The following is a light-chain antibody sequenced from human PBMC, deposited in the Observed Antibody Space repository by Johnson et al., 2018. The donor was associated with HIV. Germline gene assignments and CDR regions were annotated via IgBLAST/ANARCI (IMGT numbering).Light chain of an antibody. CDR3: GTWDSSLSAYV. CDR2: ENN. V-gene: IGLV1-51*02. CDR1: TSNIGNNY. J-gene: IGLJ1*01. Sequence: HSVLTQPPSVSAATGQKVTISCSGSTSNIGNNYVSWYQQLPGTAPKLLIYENNKRPSGIPDRFSGSKSGTSATLGITGLQTGDEADYYCGTWDSSLSAYVFGTGTKVTGL.